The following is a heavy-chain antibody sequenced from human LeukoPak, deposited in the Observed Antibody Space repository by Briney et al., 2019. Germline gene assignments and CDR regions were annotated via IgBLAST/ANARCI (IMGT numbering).Heavy chain of an antibody. CDR3: AREAVGYCSSTSCLPRAFDI. CDR2: IIPIFGTA. D-gene: IGHD2-2*01. J-gene: IGHJ3*02. Sequence: SVKVSCKASGGTFSSYAISWVRQAPGQGLEWMGGIIPIFGTANYAQKFQGRVTITADESTSTAYIELSSLRSEDTAVYYCAREAVGYCSSTSCLPRAFDIWGQGTMVTVSS. V-gene: IGHV1-69*13. CDR1: GGTFSSYA.